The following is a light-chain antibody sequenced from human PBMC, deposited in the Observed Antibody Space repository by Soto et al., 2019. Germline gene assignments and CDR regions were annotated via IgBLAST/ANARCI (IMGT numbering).Light chain of an antibody. CDR3: HQYNNWPRT. CDR2: RAS. J-gene: IGKJ1*01. Sequence: EIVLTQSPATLSVSPGERATLSCRASQSMNTLLAWYQQKPGQAPRLLIYRASTRVTAIPDRFSGSGSGTEFTLTISSLQSEDFAVYYCHQYNNWPRTFGQGTKVEIK. CDR1: QSMNTL. V-gene: IGKV3-15*01.